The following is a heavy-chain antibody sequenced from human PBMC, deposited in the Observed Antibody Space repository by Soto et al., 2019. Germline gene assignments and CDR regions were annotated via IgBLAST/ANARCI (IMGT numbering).Heavy chain of an antibody. V-gene: IGHV4-28*01. D-gene: IGHD6-13*01. Sequence: QVQLQESGPRLVKPSDTLSLTCGVSDYSISSDSNLWGWIRQPPGKGLEWIGYIHSGGSTYYNPSLKSRVTLSVDTAKNQFSLKLTSVTAVDRAVYCCARKPRLAAADFDYWGKGVLVTVSS. CDR2: IHSGGST. CDR3: ARKPRLAAADFDY. J-gene: IGHJ4*02. CDR1: DYSISSDSNL.